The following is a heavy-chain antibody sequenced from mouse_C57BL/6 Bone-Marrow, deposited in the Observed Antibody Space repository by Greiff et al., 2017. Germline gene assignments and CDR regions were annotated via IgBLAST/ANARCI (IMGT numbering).Heavy chain of an antibody. J-gene: IGHJ4*01. Sequence: EVQVVESGPGLVKPSQSLSLTCSVTGYSITSGYYWNWIRQFPGNKLEWMGYISYDGSNNYNPSLKNRISITRDTSKNQFFLKLNSVTTEDTATYYCARVDYEGYAMDYWGQGTSVTVSS. CDR1: GYSITSGYY. D-gene: IGHD2-4*01. CDR2: ISYDGSN. V-gene: IGHV3-6*01. CDR3: ARVDYEGYAMDY.